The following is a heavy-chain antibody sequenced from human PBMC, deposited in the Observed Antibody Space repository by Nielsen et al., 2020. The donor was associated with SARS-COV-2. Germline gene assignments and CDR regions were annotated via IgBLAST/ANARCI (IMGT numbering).Heavy chain of an antibody. D-gene: IGHD5-24*01. CDR2: IYYSGST. CDR1: GGSISSGGYY. V-gene: IGHV4-31*03. CDR3: ARAAGWGWIQAIPPEFDY. Sequence: SETLSLTCTVSGGSISSGGYYWSWIRQHPGKGLEWIGYIYYSGSTYYNPSLKSRVTISVDTSKNQFSLKLSSVTAADTAVYYCARAAGWGWIQAIPPEFDYWGQGTLVTVSS. J-gene: IGHJ4*02.